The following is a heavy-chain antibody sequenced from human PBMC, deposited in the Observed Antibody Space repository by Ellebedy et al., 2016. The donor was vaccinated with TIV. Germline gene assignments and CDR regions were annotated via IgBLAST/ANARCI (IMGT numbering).Heavy chain of an antibody. V-gene: IGHV3-7*01. CDR1: GSTSSSYW. D-gene: IGHD6-13*01. Sequence: GESLKISCEASGSTSSSYWMSWVRLAPGKGLEWVANVNEDGSEEHYVDSVKGRFTISRDNDKNSLYLHMDSLRAEDTAIYYCARSSSSWYFWGQGTLVTVSS. CDR3: ARSSSSWYF. CDR2: VNEDGSEE. J-gene: IGHJ4*02.